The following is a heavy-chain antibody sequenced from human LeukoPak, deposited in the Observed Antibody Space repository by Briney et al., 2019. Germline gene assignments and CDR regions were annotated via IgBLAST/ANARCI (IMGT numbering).Heavy chain of an antibody. D-gene: IGHD3-10*01. CDR1: GASISSYF. CDR3: ARSYYGSGSWNDP. J-gene: IGHJ5*02. V-gene: IGHV4-59*08. Sequence: SETLSLTCSVSGASISSYFWTWIRQPPGKGLEWIGYIYYTGSTMYNPSLQSRVFMSVDTSKNHVSLRLSSVTAADTALYYCARSYYGSGSWNDPWGQGTLVTVSS. CDR2: IYYTGST.